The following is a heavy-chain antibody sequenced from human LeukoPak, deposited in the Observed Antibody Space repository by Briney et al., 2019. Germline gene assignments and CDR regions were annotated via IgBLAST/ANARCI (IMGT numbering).Heavy chain of an antibody. CDR3: ARARRDGIFDY. J-gene: IGHJ4*02. CDR1: GFTFSSYS. V-gene: IGHV3-21*01. CDR2: ISSSSSYI. Sequence: GGSLRLSCAASGFTFSSYSMNWVRQAPGKGLEWVSSISSSSSYIYYGDSVKGRFTISRDNANNSLYLQMNSLRAEDTAVYYCARARRDGIFDYWGQGTLVTVSS. D-gene: IGHD5-24*01.